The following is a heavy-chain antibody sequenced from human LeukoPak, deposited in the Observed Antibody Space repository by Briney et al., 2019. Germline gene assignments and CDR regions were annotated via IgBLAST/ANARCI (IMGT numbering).Heavy chain of an antibody. CDR3: AGDQLALNALNI. D-gene: IGHD1-1*01. CDR1: GGSMNSHY. V-gene: IGHV4-59*11. J-gene: IGHJ3*02. CDR2: ISYIGST. Sequence: PSETLSLTCTVSGGSMNSHYWSWIRQPPGKGLEWLGYISYIGSTNYSPSLKSRVTISVDTSKNQSSLRLSSVTAADTAVYFCAGDQLALNALNIWGQGTMVSVSS.